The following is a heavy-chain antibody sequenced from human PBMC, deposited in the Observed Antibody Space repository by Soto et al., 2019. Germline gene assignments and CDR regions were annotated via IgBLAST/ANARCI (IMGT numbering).Heavy chain of an antibody. V-gene: IGHV3-13*04. J-gene: IGHJ4*02. CDR1: GFTFINYD. CDR3: ARGAAPGFDY. D-gene: IGHD2-2*01. CDR2: IGKAGDT. Sequence: GGSLRLSCAASGFTFINYDMHWVRQSRGKGLEWVSGIGKAGDTYYVGSVRGRFTTSRENAKNSLYLQMNSLRAGDTAVYYCARGAAPGFDYLGQGT.